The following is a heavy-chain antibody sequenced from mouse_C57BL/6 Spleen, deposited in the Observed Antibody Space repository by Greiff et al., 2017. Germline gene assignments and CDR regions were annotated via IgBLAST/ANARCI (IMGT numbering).Heavy chain of an antibody. V-gene: IGHV1-81*01. CDR2: IYPRSGNT. D-gene: IGHD2-3*01. J-gene: IGHJ2*01. Sequence: VKLQESGAELARPGASVKLSCKASGYTFTSYGISWVKQRTGQGLEWIGEIYPRSGNTYYNEKFKGKATLTADKSSSTAYMELRSLTSEDSAVYFCTRKDDGYHGYWGQGTTLTVSS. CDR3: TRKDDGYHGY. CDR1: GYTFTSYG.